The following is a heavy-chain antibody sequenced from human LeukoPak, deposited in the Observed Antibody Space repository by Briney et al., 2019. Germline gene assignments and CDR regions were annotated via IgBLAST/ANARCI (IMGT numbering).Heavy chain of an antibody. CDR1: GYTFTSYG. J-gene: IGHJ4*02. V-gene: IGHV1-18*01. CDR3: ARDRIAAGLPYFDY. D-gene: IGHD6-13*01. CDR2: IGAYNGNT. Sequence: ASVKVSCKASGYTFTSYGISWVRQAPGQGLEWMGWIGAYNGNTNYAQKLQGRVTMTTDTSTSTAYMELRSLRSDDTAVYYCARDRIAAGLPYFDYWGQGTLVTVSS.